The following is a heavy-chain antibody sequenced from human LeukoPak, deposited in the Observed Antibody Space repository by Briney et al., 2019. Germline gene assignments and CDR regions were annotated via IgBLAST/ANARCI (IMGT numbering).Heavy chain of an antibody. Sequence: PSETLSLTCAVSGYSISSGYYWGWVRQPPGKGLEWIGSIYHSGNNYYNPSLKSRVTISVDTSKNQFSLKLSSVTAADTAVYYCARDLVRGYSYGVFDYLGQGTLVTVSS. V-gene: IGHV4-38-2*01. CDR2: IYHSGNN. CDR1: GYSISSGYY. D-gene: IGHD5-18*01. CDR3: ARDLVRGYSYGVFDY. J-gene: IGHJ4*02.